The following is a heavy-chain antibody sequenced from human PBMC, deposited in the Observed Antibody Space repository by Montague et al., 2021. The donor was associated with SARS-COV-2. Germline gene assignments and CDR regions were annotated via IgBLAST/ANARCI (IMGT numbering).Heavy chain of an antibody. Sequence: SETLSLTGAVYGGSFSDYFWTWIRQPPGKGLEWIGEINHRGTSNYNPSLKSRVSISVDTSKNQFSLYLGSVTAADTAVYYCARGRQHFNMIVVVMTGGEYYFDYWGQGTLVTVSS. J-gene: IGHJ4*02. CDR3: ARGRQHFNMIVVVMTGGEYYFDY. V-gene: IGHV4-34*01. CDR2: INHRGTS. CDR1: GGSFSDYF. D-gene: IGHD3-22*01.